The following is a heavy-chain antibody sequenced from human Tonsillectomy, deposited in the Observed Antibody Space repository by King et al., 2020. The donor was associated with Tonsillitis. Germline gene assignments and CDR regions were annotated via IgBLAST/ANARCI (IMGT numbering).Heavy chain of an antibody. Sequence: VQLVESGGGLVQPGGSLRLSCAASGFSFSNYWMNWVRQAPGKGLEGVANIKEDGREKYHVDSVKGRFTISRDNSQNSLYLQMNSLRVEDTAVYYCARGAEYYYGSGNRIEYWGQGTLVTVSS. D-gene: IGHD3-10*01. CDR2: IKEDGREK. J-gene: IGHJ4*02. V-gene: IGHV3-7*03. CDR1: GFSFSNYW. CDR3: ARGAEYYYGSGNRIEY.